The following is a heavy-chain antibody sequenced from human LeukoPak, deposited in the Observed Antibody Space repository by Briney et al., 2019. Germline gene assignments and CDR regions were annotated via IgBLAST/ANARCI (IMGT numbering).Heavy chain of an antibody. V-gene: IGHV3-48*01. D-gene: IGHD2-2*01. CDR1: GFTFSTYS. J-gene: IGHJ4*02. CDR3: AKNPLYCSSTSCYGFFDY. Sequence: PGGSLRLSCAASGFTFSTYSMNWVRQAPAKGLEWVSYISTGSVSIYYADSVKGRFTISRDNAKNSLYLQMNSLRAEDTAVYYCAKNPLYCSSTSCYGFFDYWGQGTLVTVSS. CDR2: ISTGSVSI.